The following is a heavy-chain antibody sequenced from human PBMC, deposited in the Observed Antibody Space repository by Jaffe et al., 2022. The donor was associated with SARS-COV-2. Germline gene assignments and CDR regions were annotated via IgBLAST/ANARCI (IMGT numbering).Heavy chain of an antibody. CDR3: ARWPGTKKLFDP. J-gene: IGHJ5*02. CDR1: GGSISTAGDY. Sequence: QLQLQESGPGLVKPSETLSLTCTVSGGSISTAGDYWGWIRQPPGKGLEWIANIYYSGTTDYNPSLRSRVIISVDSSKNQFSLKLSSVTAADTAVYYCARWPGTKKLFDPWGQGTLLTVSS. CDR2: IYYSGTT. D-gene: IGHD1-1*01. V-gene: IGHV4-39*01.